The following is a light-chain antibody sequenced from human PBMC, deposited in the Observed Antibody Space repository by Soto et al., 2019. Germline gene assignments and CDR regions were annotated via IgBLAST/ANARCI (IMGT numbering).Light chain of an antibody. CDR1: QTVRNNY. CDR3: QQFSSYQLT. J-gene: IGKJ4*01. V-gene: IGKV3-20*01. Sequence: IVVTLSPGTLSLSPGERATLSCSPSQTVRNNYLAWYQQKPGQAPRLLIYDASSRATGIPDRFSGGGCGTDFTLTISRMEREDFAVYYCQQFSSYQLTFGGGTKVDIK. CDR2: DAS.